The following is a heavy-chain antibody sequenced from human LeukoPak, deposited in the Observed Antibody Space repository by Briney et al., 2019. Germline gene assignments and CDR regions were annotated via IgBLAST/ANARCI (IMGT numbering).Heavy chain of an antibody. CDR2: IYADGNT. D-gene: IGHD6-19*01. V-gene: IGHV3-66*01. CDR1: GFTFSNYG. CDR3: ASLGLVPQDDY. J-gene: IGHJ4*02. Sequence: GGSLRLSCAASGFTFSNYGMNWVRQAPGKGLEWVSFIYADGNTYYADSVKGRFTISRDNSKNTLYLQMNSLRAEDTAVYYCASLGLVPQDDYWGQGTLVTVSS.